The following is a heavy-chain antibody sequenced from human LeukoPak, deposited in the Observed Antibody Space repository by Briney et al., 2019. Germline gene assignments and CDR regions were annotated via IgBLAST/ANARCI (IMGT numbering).Heavy chain of an antibody. V-gene: IGHV4-39*07. Sequence: SETLSLTCTVSGGSISSSSYYWGWIRQPPGKGLEWIGSISYSGSTYYNPSLKSRVTISVDTSNNQFSLKLNSVTAADTAVYYCARGAGPFDSWGQGTLVTVSS. CDR3: ARGAGPFDS. CDR2: ISYSGST. D-gene: IGHD6-13*01. J-gene: IGHJ4*02. CDR1: GGSISSSSYY.